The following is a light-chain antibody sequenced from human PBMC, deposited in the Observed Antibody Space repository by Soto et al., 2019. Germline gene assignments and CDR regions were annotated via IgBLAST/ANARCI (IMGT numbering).Light chain of an antibody. J-gene: IGKJ1*01. V-gene: IGKV3-20*01. Sequence: EIVLKQSPGTLSLSPREMATLSCRASQSVSNNYLDWYQQKPGQAPRLLIYGASNRATGIPDRFSGSGSGKDFTLTISRLEPEDFAVYYCQQYGSSGTFGQGTKVDIK. CDR1: QSVSNNY. CDR3: QQYGSSGT. CDR2: GAS.